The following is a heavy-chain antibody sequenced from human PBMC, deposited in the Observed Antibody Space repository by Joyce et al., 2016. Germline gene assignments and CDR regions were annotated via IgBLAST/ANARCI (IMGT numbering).Heavy chain of an antibody. J-gene: IGHJ4*02. CDR2: ISTYNGNA. Sequence: QVQLVQSGAEVQKPGASVTVSCKTSGYTFTNYGLSWVRQAPGQGLEWMGRISTYNGNADYAPKFQGRVTMTRDTSTSTAYMELRSLRSDDTAVYYCARSVVGATIDYWGQGTLVTVSS. D-gene: IGHD1-26*01. CDR1: GYTFTNYG. CDR3: ARSVVGATIDY. V-gene: IGHV1-18*01.